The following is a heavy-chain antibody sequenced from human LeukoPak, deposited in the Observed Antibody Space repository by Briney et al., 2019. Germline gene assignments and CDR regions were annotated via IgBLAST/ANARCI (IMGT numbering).Heavy chain of an antibody. Sequence: GGSLRLSCAASGFSFRRFSMNWVRQAPGKGLEWVSSISSSGSSTYYADSVKGRFTISRDNAKNTLYLQMNSLRAEDTAVYYCSGAHYSSGWHYFDYWGQGTLVTVSS. CDR2: ISSSGSST. J-gene: IGHJ4*02. CDR1: GFSFRRFS. D-gene: IGHD4-11*01. V-gene: IGHV3-21*01. CDR3: SGAHYSSGWHYFDY.